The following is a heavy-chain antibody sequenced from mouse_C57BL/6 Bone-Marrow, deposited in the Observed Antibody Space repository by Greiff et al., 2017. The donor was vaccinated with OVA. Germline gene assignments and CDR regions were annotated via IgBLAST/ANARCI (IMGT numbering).Heavy chain of an antibody. CDR3: ARLDAMDY. J-gene: IGHJ4*01. CDR1: GFTFSDFY. CDR2: ISNGGGST. V-gene: IGHV5-12*01. Sequence: EVKLMESGGGLVQPEGSLKLSCAASGFTFSDFYMYWIRQTPEKRLEWVAYISNGGGSTYYPDTVKGRFTISRENAKNTLYLQMSRLKSEDTAMYYCARLDAMDYWGQGTSVTVSS.